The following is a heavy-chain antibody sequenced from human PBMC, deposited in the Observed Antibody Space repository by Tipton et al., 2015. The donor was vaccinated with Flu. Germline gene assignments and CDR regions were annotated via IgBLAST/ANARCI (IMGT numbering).Heavy chain of an antibody. Sequence: QVQLVQSGAEVKKPGASVKVSCKASGYTFTGYYMHWVRQAPGQGLEWMGWISAYNGNTNYAQKLQGRVTMTTDTSTSTAYMELRSLRSDDTAVYYCARYVGSSSSGLGLDYWGQGTLVTVSS. V-gene: IGHV1-18*04. CDR3: ARYVGSSSSGLGLDY. CDR2: ISAYNGNT. CDR1: GYTFTGYY. J-gene: IGHJ4*02. D-gene: IGHD6-6*01.